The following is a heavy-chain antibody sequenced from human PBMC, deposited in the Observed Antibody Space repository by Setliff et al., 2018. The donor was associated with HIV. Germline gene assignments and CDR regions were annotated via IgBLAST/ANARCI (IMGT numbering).Heavy chain of an antibody. V-gene: IGHV1-69*05. CDR3: ASAYCSSTGCYVRWGNGMDV. Sequence: WASVKVSCKASGDTFSNYALSWVRQAPGQGLEWMGGIIPSFGTASYAQKFQGRVTMTRDTSTSTVYMGLSSLRFEGTAMYYCASAYCSSTGCYVRWGNGMDVWGQGTTVTVSS. CDR1: GDTFSNYA. CDR2: IIPSFGTA. D-gene: IGHD2-2*01. J-gene: IGHJ6*02.